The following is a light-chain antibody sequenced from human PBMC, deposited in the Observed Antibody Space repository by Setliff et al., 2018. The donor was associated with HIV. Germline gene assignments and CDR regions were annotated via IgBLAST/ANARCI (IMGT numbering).Light chain of an antibody. V-gene: IGLV2-14*01. CDR1: GNNIANYGS. Sequence: QSVLTQPASVSGSPGQSITISCTRGGNNIANYGSVSWYQEHPGEVPKLIIYEVAKRPSGVSNRFSGSRSGNTASLAITGLQAEDEADYYCQSYDSRLSYVFGTGTKVT. J-gene: IGLJ1*01. CDR3: QSYDSRLSYV. CDR2: EVA.